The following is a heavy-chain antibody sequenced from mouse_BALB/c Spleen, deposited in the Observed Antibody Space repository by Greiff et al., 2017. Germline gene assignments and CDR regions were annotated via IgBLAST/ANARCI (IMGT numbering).Heavy chain of an antibody. CDR3: ARSTMVPFDD. J-gene: IGHJ2*01. CDR1: GFTFSSFG. D-gene: IGHD2-2*01. CDR2: ISSGSSTI. V-gene: IGHV5-17*02. Sequence: DVKLVESGGGLVQPGGSRKLSCAASGFTFSSFGMHWVRQAPEKGLEWVAYISSGSSTIYYADTVKGRFTISRDTPKNTLFLQMTSLRSEDADMYYCARSTMVPFDDWGQGTTLTVSS.